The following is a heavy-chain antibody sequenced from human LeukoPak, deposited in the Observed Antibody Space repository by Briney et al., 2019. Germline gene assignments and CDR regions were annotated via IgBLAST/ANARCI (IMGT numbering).Heavy chain of an antibody. CDR2: IKPDGSEK. J-gene: IGHJ6*03. CDR1: GFTFSRFW. CDR3: ARETTPDFYYYYMDV. V-gene: IGHV3-7*01. D-gene: IGHD1-7*01. Sequence: GGSLRLSCAASGFTFSRFWMSWVRQAPGTGLEWVGNIKPDGSEKYYMDSAKGRFTISRDNTKNSLYLQMNSLRAEDTAVYYCARETTPDFYYYYMDVRGKGTTVTVSS.